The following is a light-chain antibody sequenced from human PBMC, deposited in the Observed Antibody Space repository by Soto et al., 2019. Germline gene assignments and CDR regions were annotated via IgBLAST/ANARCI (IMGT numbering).Light chain of an antibody. CDR3: QHRSDWPPRPT. Sequence: EIVLTQSPATLSLSPGERATLSCGASRSVSSYFAWYQQQPGQAPRLLIYDASYRATGIPARFSGSGSGTDCTHTISSIEPEDFAVYYCQHRSDWPPRPTFGGGTKVEIK. V-gene: IGKV3-11*01. CDR1: RSVSSY. J-gene: IGKJ4*01. CDR2: DAS.